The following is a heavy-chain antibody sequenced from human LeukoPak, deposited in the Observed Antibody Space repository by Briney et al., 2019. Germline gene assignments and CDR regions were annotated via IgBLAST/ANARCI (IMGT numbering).Heavy chain of an antibody. CDR1: GFTFSSYE. Sequence: PGGSLRLSCAASGFTFSSYEVNWVRQAPGKGLEWVSYISSSGSTIYYADSVKGRFTISRDNAKNSLYLQMNSLRAGDTAVYYCARAKIAVAVNFDYWGQGTLVTVSS. J-gene: IGHJ4*02. D-gene: IGHD6-19*01. CDR2: ISSSGSTI. V-gene: IGHV3-48*03. CDR3: ARAKIAVAVNFDY.